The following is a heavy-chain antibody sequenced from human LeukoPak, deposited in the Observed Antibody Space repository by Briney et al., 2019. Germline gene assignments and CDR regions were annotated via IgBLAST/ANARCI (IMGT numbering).Heavy chain of an antibody. V-gene: IGHV1-8*01. Sequence: GASVTVSCKASGYTFTSYDINWVRQAPGQGLEWMGWMNPNSGNTGYAQKFQGRVTMTRNTSISTAYMELSSLRSEDTAVYYCARGYLPPIPYYYGSGSYYLDYWGQGTLVTVSS. CDR1: GYTFTSYD. CDR2: MNPNSGNT. CDR3: ARGYLPPIPYYYGSGSYYLDY. J-gene: IGHJ4*02. D-gene: IGHD3-10*01.